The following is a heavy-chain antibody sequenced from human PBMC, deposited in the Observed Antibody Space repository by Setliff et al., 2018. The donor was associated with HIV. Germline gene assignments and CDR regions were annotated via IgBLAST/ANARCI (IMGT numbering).Heavy chain of an antibody. CDR2: IIPMFGTP. CDR3: SLEEGGVWSP. Sequence: PRASVKVSCKASGGAFNNYAFNWVRQVPGQGLEWVGGIIPMFGTPSYAQNFQGRVTITADESTNTAYLEVNSLTYEDAAIYYCSLEEGGVWSPWGQGTLVTVSS. D-gene: IGHD3-16*01. V-gene: IGHV1-69*13. J-gene: IGHJ5*02. CDR1: GGAFNNYA.